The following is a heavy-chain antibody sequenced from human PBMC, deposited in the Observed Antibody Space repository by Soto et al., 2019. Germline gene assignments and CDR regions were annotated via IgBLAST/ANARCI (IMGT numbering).Heavy chain of an antibody. CDR1: SASISSEQR. D-gene: IGHD6-19*01. CDR2: IHHSGST. CDR3: ARSFGWYAIDQ. V-gene: IGHV4-4*02. J-gene: IGHJ4*02. Sequence: QMQLQESGPRLVKPSETLSLTCAVSSASISSEQRWSWVRQPPGKGLEWIGEIHHSGSTNTNPCLKSRVTMSVDKSKNQFSLNLSSVTAADTAVYYCARSFGWYAIDQWGQGTLVTVSS.